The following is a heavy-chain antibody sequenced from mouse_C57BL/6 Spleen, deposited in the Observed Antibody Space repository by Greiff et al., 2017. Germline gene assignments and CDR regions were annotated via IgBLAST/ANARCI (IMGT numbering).Heavy chain of an antibody. CDR2: IDPNSGGT. CDR3: ARGSTMVTTDGGFDY. CDR1: GYTFTSYW. V-gene: IGHV1-72*01. D-gene: IGHD2-2*01. Sequence: QQSCKASGYTFTSYWMHWVKQRPGRGLEWIGRIDPNSGGTKYNEKFKSKATLTVDKPSSTAYMQLSSLTSEDSAVYYCARGSTMVTTDGGFDYWGQGTTLTVSS. J-gene: IGHJ2*01.